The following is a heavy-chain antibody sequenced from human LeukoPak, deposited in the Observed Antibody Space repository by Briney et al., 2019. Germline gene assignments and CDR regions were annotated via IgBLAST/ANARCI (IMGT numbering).Heavy chain of an antibody. V-gene: IGHV3-23*01. Sequence: SGGSLRLSCAAAGFTFSSYAMSWVRQAPGKGLEWVSAISGSGGSTYYADSVKGRFTISRDNSKNTLYLQMNSLRAEDTAVYYCAKSLDWSYYYYMDVWRKGTTVTVSS. J-gene: IGHJ6*03. CDR2: ISGSGGST. CDR3: AKSLDWSYYYYMDV. CDR1: GFTFSSYA. D-gene: IGHD3/OR15-3a*01.